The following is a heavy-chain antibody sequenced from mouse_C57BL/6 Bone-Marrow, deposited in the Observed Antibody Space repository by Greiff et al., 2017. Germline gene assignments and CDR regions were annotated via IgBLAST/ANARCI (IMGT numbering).Heavy chain of an antibody. D-gene: IGHD2-3*01. J-gene: IGHJ2*01. Sequence: VQLQQSGAELARPGASVKLSCKASGYTFTSYGISWVKQRTGQGLEGIGEIYPRSGNTYYNEKFKGKATLTADKYSSTAYMELRSLTSEDSAVYFCARLGGYFYFDYWGQGTTLTVSS. CDR1: GYTFTSYG. V-gene: IGHV1-81*01. CDR3: ARLGGYFYFDY. CDR2: IYPRSGNT.